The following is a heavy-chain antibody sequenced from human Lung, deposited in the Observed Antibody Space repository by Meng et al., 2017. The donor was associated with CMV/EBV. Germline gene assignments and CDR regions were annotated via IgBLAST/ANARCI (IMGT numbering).Heavy chain of an antibody. Sequence: SETLSLXCTVSGGSISSSSYYWGWIRQPPGKGLEWIGSIYYSGSTYYNPSLKSRVTISVDTSKNQFSLKLSSVTAADTAVFFCARLFHTSLGTNYYYGMDVWGLGTXVTVSS. V-gene: IGHV4-39*07. CDR1: GGSISSSSYY. CDR3: ARLFHTSLGTNYYYGMDV. D-gene: IGHD3-10*01. CDR2: IYYSGST. J-gene: IGHJ6*02.